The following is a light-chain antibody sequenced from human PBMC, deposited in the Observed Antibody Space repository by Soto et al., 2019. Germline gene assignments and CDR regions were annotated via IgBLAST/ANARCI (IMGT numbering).Light chain of an antibody. CDR3: QQYNNWWT. J-gene: IGKJ1*01. V-gene: IGKV3-15*01. CDR1: QSVSGN. Sequence: EVVLTQSPATLSVSPGERATLSCRASQSVSGNLAWYQQKPGQAPRLLIYGASTRATVIPARFSGSGSGTEFTLTISSLQSEDFAVYYCQQYNNWWTFGQGTKVDIK. CDR2: GAS.